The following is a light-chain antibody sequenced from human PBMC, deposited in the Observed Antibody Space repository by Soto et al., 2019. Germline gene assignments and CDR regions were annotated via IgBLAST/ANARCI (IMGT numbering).Light chain of an antibody. V-gene: IGKV3-11*01. J-gene: IGKJ1*01. CDR3: QQRRT. CDR1: QSVSSY. CDR2: DAS. Sequence: EIVLTQSPATLSLSPGERATLSCRASQSVSSYLAWYQQKPGQAPRLLIYDASNRATGIPARFSGSGSGTDFTLTISSLEPEDFAVYYCQQRRTFGQGTNGYQT.